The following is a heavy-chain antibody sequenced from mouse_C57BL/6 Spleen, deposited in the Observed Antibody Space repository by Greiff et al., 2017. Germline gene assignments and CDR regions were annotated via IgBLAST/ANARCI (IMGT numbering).Heavy chain of an antibody. CDR2: ILPGSGST. J-gene: IGHJ3*01. CDR1: GYTFTGYW. CDR3: ARDGGGAY. Sequence: VKLVESGAELMKPGASVKLSCKATGYTFTGYWIEWVKQRPGHGLEWIGEILPGSGSTNYNEKFKGKATFTADTSSNTDYMQLSSLTTEDSAIYYGARDGGGAYWGQGTLVTVSA. V-gene: IGHV1-9*01. D-gene: IGHD2-3*01.